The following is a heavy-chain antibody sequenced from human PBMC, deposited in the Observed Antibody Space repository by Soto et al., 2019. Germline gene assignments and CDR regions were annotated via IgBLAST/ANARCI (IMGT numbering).Heavy chain of an antibody. CDR3: ARRTGGSYTISTYYYGMDV. CDR1: GGSISSSSYY. CDR2: IYYSGST. V-gene: IGHV4-39*01. D-gene: IGHD1-26*01. Sequence: SETLSLTCTVSGGSISSSSYYWGRIRQPPGKGLEWIGSIYYSGSTYYNPSLKSRVTISVDTSKNQFSLKLSSVTAADTAVYYCARRTGGSYTISTYYYGMDVWGQGTTVTVSS. J-gene: IGHJ6*02.